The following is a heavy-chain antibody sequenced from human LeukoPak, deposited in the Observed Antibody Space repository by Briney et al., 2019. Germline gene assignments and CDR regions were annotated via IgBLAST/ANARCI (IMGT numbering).Heavy chain of an antibody. D-gene: IGHD3-22*01. CDR1: GFTFSSYG. CDR3: AKGEGYYDSSGYEYFQH. J-gene: IGHJ1*01. CDR2: ISYDGSNK. Sequence: GGSLRLSCAASGFTFSSYGMHWVCKAPPKGLEWVAVISYDGSNKYYAGSVKGRFTISRDNSKNTLYLKMNSLRAEDTAVYYCAKGEGYYDSSGYEYFQHWGQGTLVTVSS. V-gene: IGHV3-30*18.